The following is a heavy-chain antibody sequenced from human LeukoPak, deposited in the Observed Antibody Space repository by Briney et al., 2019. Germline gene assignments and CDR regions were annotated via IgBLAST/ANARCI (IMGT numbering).Heavy chain of an antibody. CDR1: GYSFTYYF. V-gene: IGHV5-51*01. CDR2: IYPGDSDT. Sequence: GESLKISCKASGYSFTYYFIAWVRQMPGKGLEWMGIIYPGDSDTKYSPSFQGQVTISADKSTNTAYLQWSSLEASDTAMYYCARHLGGDRTSGYYNYWGQGTLVTGSS. CDR3: ARHLGGDRTSGYYNY. D-gene: IGHD3-3*01. J-gene: IGHJ4*02.